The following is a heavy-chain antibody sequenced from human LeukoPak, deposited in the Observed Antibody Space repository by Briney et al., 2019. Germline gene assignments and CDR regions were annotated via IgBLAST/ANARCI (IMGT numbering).Heavy chain of an antibody. J-gene: IGHJ4*02. CDR3: ARRYGNEYDY. CDR2: ISYTGST. D-gene: IGHD3-16*01. V-gene: IGHV4-59*12. CDR1: GGSISSYY. Sequence: SETLSLTCTVSGGSISSYYWSWIRQPPGKGLEWIGYISYTGSTRYNPSLKSRVTVSADTSRNQFSLKLTSVTAADTAVYYCARRYGNEYDYWGQGTLVTVSP.